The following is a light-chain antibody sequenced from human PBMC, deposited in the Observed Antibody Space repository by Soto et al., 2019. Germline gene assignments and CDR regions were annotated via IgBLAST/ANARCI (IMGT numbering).Light chain of an antibody. CDR1: QIVSND. Sequence: ETVLTQSPATLSLSPGERATISCRASQIVSNDLAWYQQKPGQAPRLLIYDASNRATGIPARFSGSGSGTDFTLTISSLEPEDFAVYYCQQRSNWPLTFSGGTKVDIK. J-gene: IGKJ4*01. V-gene: IGKV3-11*01. CDR3: QQRSNWPLT. CDR2: DAS.